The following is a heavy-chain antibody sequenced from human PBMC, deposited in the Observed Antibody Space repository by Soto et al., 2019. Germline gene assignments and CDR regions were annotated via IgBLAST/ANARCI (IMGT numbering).Heavy chain of an antibody. D-gene: IGHD6-13*01. Sequence: GGSLRLSCAASGFTFSAYAMSWVRQAPGKGLEWVSVISGSGGTTYYADSVKGRFTISRDNSKNTLYVQMNSLRAEDTAVYYCAKVRESEAAGHVDSWGQGTLVTVSS. CDR1: GFTFSAYA. V-gene: IGHV3-23*01. CDR2: ISGSGGTT. CDR3: AKVRESEAAGHVDS. J-gene: IGHJ4*02.